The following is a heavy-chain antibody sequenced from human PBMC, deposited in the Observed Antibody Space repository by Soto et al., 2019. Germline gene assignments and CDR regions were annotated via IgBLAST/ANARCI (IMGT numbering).Heavy chain of an antibody. D-gene: IGHD3-22*01. CDR3: AKGGGSKGYYDTSGYYLYYYYAMDV. V-gene: IGHV3-23*01. Sequence: EVQLLESGGGLVQPGGSLRLSCVASGFTFSSYAMTWVRQAPGKGLEWVSALSGSGVSTYYADSVKGRFTISRDNTKNTLYLQMNSLGAEDTAVYYCAKGGGSKGYYDTSGYYLYYYYAMDVWGQGTTVTVSS. J-gene: IGHJ6*02. CDR1: GFTFSSYA. CDR2: LSGSGVST.